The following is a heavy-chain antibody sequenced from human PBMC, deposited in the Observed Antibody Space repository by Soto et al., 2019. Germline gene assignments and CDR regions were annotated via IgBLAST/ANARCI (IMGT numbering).Heavy chain of an antibody. V-gene: IGHV3-23*01. Sequence: EVQVLESGGGLVQPGGSLRLSCAASGFTFSSYAMSWVRQAPGKGLEWVSIISDSGGSTHYADSVKGRFTISRDNSENTLYLQMNSLRAEDTAVYYCAKHRYDFWSAVDSWGQGTLVTVSS. CDR2: ISDSGGST. CDR1: GFTFSSYA. J-gene: IGHJ4*02. CDR3: AKHRYDFWSAVDS. D-gene: IGHD3-3*01.